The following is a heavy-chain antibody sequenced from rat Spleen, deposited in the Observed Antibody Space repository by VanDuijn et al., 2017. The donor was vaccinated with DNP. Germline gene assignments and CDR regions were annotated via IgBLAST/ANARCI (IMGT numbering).Heavy chain of an antibody. Sequence: QVQLKESGPGLIQPSQSLSLTCTVSGFSLSDYSVHWVRQPPGEGLEWMGRIRANGITDYNSALKSRLSISRDTSKSQVFLEMNSLQTEDTAIYFCTREEPRILSYFSSLFDSWGQGVMVTVSS. D-gene: IGHD1-2*01. J-gene: IGHJ2*01. CDR2: IRANGIT. CDR1: GFSLSDYS. V-gene: IGHV2-19*01. CDR3: TREEPRILSYFSSLFDS.